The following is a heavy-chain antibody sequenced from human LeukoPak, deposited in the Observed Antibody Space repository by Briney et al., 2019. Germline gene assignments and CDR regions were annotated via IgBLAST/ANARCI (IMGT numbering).Heavy chain of an antibody. D-gene: IGHD3-16*02. CDR3: TRQISDFDYVGGTYRHFRD. J-gene: IGHJ4*02. Sequence: GESLRLSCETSGFTFSTSSLHWVRQPSGKGLEWVGRIRSKSNNYVTYYSAPVKGRFAISRDDSKNTAYLQMNDLKTDDTAMYYCTRQISDFDYVGGTYRHFRDWGQGTLVTVSS. CDR2: IRSKSNNYVT. V-gene: IGHV3-73*01. CDR1: GFTFSTSS.